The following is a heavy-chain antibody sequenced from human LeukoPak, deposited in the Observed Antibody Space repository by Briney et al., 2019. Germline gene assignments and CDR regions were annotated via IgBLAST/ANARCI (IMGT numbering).Heavy chain of an antibody. V-gene: IGHV3-23*01. CDR3: AKAAAGTIYYFDY. CDR1: EFIFSDYA. J-gene: IGHJ4*02. CDR2: ISGSGGST. D-gene: IGHD6-13*01. Sequence: GGSLRLSCAASEFIFSDYAMGWVRQAPGKGLEWVSAISGSGGSTYYADSVKGRFTISRDNSKNTLYLQMNSLRAEDTAVYYCAKAAAGTIYYFDYWGQGTLVTASS.